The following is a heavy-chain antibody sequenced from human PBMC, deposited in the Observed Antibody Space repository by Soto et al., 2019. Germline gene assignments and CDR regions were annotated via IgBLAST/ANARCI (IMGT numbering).Heavy chain of an antibody. J-gene: IGHJ4*02. CDR2: IYWNDDN. D-gene: IGHD6-19*01. CDR3: AHGSGWLSDY. Sequence: QITLKESGPTLVKPTETLTLTCTFSGFSLKSHAVGVTWIRQPPGKALEWLALIYWNDDNHYSPSLRSRLTIAKDTSKNPVVLTMTNMDPVDTATYYCAHGSGWLSDYWGQGTLGTVSS. V-gene: IGHV2-5*01. CDR1: GFSLKSHAVG.